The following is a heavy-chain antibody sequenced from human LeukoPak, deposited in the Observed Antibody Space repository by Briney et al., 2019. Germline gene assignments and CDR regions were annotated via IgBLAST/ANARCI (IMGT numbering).Heavy chain of an antibody. Sequence: PSETLSLTCTVSGGSISSYYWSWIRQPPGKGLEWIGYIYYSGSTNYNPSLKSRVTISVDTSKNQFSLKLSSVTAADTAVYYCARRGQGIQLWFDWYFDLWGRGTLVTVSS. CDR2: IYYSGST. J-gene: IGHJ2*01. V-gene: IGHV4-59*08. D-gene: IGHD5-18*01. CDR3: ARRGQGIQLWFDWYFDL. CDR1: GGSISSYY.